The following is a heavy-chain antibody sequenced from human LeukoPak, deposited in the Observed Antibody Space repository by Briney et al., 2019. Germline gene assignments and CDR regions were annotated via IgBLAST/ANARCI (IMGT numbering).Heavy chain of an antibody. CDR2: ISSSSSYI. Sequence: PGGSLRLSCAASGFTFSSYSMNWVRQAPGKGLEWVSSISSSSSYIYYADSVKGRFTISRDNAKNSLYLQMNSLRAEDTAVYYCARDLDLGVTRWLEPEFDYWGQGTLVTVSS. V-gene: IGHV3-21*01. J-gene: IGHJ4*02. CDR1: GFTFSSYS. CDR3: ARDLDLGVTRWLEPEFDY. D-gene: IGHD5-24*01.